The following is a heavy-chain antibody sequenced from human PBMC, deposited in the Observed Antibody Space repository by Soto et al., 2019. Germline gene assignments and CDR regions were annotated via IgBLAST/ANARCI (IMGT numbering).Heavy chain of an antibody. CDR3: ARKAGGSGYFQY. CDR2: IYHSGST. Sequence: QVQLQESGPGLVKPSGTLSLTCAVSGGSISSTNWWNWVRQPPGKGLEWIGEIYHSGSTNYNPSLKSRVTRSVDKSKNQFSLNLSSVTAADTAVYYCARKAGGSGYFQYWGQGTLVTVSS. V-gene: IGHV4-4*02. D-gene: IGHD1-26*01. J-gene: IGHJ1*01. CDR1: GGSISSTNW.